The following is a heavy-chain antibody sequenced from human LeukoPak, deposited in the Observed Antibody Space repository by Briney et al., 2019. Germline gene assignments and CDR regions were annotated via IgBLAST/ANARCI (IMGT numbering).Heavy chain of an antibody. CDR1: GGSISSSSYY. Sequence: PSETLSLTCTVSGGSISSSSYYWGWIRQPPGKGLEWIGCIYYTGSTYYNPSLKSRVTISVDTSKNQFSLKLSSVTAADTAVYYCARERGSDAFDIWGQGTMVTVSS. D-gene: IGHD3-16*01. CDR3: ARERGSDAFDI. J-gene: IGHJ3*02. V-gene: IGHV4-39*07. CDR2: IYYTGST.